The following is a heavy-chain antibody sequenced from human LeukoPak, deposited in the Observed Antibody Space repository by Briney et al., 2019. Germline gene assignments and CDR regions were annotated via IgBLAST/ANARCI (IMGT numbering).Heavy chain of an antibody. J-gene: IGHJ4*02. CDR3: ARVISTEIGYCSGGSCSRGYYFDY. D-gene: IGHD2-15*01. CDR1: GFTFDDYG. CDR2: INWNGGST. V-gene: IGHV3-20*04. Sequence: PGGSLRLSCAASGFTFDDYGMSWVRQAPGKGLEWVSSINWNGGSTGYADSAKGRFTISRDNAKNSLYLQMNSLRAEDTALYYCARVISTEIGYCSGGSCSRGYYFDYWGQGTLVTVSS.